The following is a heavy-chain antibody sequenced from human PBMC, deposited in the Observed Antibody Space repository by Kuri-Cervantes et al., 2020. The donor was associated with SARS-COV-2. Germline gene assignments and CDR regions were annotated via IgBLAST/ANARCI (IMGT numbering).Heavy chain of an antibody. Sequence: AAVNVSCKASGYTFTSYGISWVRQAPGQGLEWMGWISPYNGNTNYAQKLQGRVTMTTDTSTSTAYMELRSLRSDDTAVYYCAREAWFGELLGLFDYWGQGTLVTVSS. J-gene: IGHJ4*02. V-gene: IGHV1-18*01. CDR1: GYTFTSYG. D-gene: IGHD3-10*01. CDR2: ISPYNGNT. CDR3: AREAWFGELLGLFDY.